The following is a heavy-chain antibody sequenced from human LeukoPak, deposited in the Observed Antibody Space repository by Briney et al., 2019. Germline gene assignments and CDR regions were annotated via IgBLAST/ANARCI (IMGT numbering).Heavy chain of an antibody. J-gene: IGHJ5*02. CDR3: ARRGRYNWNYGVGWFDP. V-gene: IGHV4-39*01. CDR1: GGSISSSSYY. Sequence: SETLSLTCTVSGGSISSSSYYWGWIRRPPGKGLEWIGSIYYSGSTYYNPSLKSRVTISVDTSKNQFSLKLSSVTAADTAVYYCARRGRYNWNYGVGWFDPWGQGTLVTVSS. CDR2: IYYSGST. D-gene: IGHD1-7*01.